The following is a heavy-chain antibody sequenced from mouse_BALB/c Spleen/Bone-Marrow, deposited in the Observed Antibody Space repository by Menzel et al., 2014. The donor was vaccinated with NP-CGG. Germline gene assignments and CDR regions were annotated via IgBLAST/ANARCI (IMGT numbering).Heavy chain of an antibody. CDR1: GYTFSNYW. CDR2: IYPGNSDT. V-gene: IGHV1-5*01. J-gene: IGHJ2*01. CDR3: TTLARTNFDY. Sequence: EVQLQQSGTVLARPGAAVKMSCKASGYTFSNYWMHWVKQRPGQGLERIGTIYPGNSDTTYNQKFKGKAKLTAVTSTSTAYMDLSSLTNEDSAVYYCTTLARTNFDYWGQGTTLTVSS. D-gene: IGHD3-1*01.